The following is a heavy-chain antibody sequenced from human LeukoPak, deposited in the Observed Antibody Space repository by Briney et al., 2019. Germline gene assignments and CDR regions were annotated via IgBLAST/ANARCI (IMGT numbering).Heavy chain of an antibody. J-gene: IGHJ5*02. CDR2: IYTSGST. CDR3: ARRGGYSYGYNWFDP. CDR1: GGSISSYY. Sequence: SETLSLTCTVSGGSISSYYWSWIRQPPGKGLEWIGYIYTSGSTYYNPSLKSRVTISVDTSKNQFSLKLSSVTAADTAVYYCARRGGYSYGYNWFDPWGQGTLVTVSS. V-gene: IGHV4-4*09. D-gene: IGHD5-18*01.